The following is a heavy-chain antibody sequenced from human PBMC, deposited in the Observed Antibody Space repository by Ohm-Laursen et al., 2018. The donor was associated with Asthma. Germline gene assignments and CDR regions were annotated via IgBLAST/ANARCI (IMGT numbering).Heavy chain of an antibody. CDR3: ARGFTMIVVAMPADDAFDI. V-gene: IGHV4-30-4*01. CDR1: GGSISSGDYY. D-gene: IGHD3-22*01. J-gene: IGHJ3*02. CDR2: IYYSGST. Sequence: SQTLSLTCTVSGGSISSGDYYWSWIRQPPGKGLEWIGYIYYSGSTYYNPSLKSRVTISVDTSKNQFSLKLSSVTAADTAVYYCARGFTMIVVAMPADDAFDIWGQGTMVTVSS.